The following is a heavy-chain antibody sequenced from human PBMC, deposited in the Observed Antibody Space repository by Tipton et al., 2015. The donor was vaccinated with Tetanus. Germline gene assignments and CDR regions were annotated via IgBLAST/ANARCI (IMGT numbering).Heavy chain of an antibody. CDR1: GVSIRSSSYF. D-gene: IGHD3-22*01. V-gene: IGHV4-39*01. CDR2: IFYTGSR. CDR3: ARQEPPRRFFYDSSGSSD. J-gene: IGHJ4*02. Sequence: LRLSCAVSGVSIRSSSYFWGWIRQPPGKGLEWIGHIFYTGSRHYNPSVESRVTISVDTSKNQFSLNLTSVTAADTAVHFCARQEPPRRFFYDSSGSSDWGQGILVTVSS.